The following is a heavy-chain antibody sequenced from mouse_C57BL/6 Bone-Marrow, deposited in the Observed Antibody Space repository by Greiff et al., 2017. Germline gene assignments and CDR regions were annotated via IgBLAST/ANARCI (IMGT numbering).Heavy chain of an antibody. J-gene: IGHJ2*01. Sequence: SGAALVKPGASVKISCKASGYTFTAYYINWVKKRPGQGLEWMGKIGPGSGSTYSNEKFKGKAALSADKSSSTAYMQLSSLTSEDSAVYFCARGGYGGYSTSYYFDYWGQGTTLTVSS. CDR1: GYTFTAYY. CDR2: IGPGSGST. D-gene: IGHD2-3*01. V-gene: IGHV1-77*01. CDR3: ARGGYGGYSTSYYFDY.